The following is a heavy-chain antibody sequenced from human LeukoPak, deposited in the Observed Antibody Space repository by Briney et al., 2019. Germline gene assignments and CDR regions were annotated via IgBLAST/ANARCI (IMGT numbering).Heavy chain of an antibody. J-gene: IGHJ6*02. D-gene: IGHD6-19*01. CDR1: GYSISSSYY. Sequence: SETLSLTCTVSGYSISSSYYWSWIRQPPGKGLEWIGYIYYSGSTNYNPSLKSRVTISVDTSKNQFSLKLSSVTAADTAVYYCARVGGIAVAESSYYYYGMDVWGQGTTVTVSS. V-gene: IGHV4-61*01. CDR3: ARVGGIAVAESSYYYYGMDV. CDR2: IYYSGST.